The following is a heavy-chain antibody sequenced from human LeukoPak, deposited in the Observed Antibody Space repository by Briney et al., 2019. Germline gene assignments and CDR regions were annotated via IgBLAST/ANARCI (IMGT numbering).Heavy chain of an antibody. Sequence: GGSLRLSCAASGFTFSSSAMSWIRQAPGKGLEWVSAISGSGGSTYYADSVKGRFTISRDYSKNTLYLQMNSLRADDTAVYYCAKGCGGNCYNSDYWGQGTLLTVSS. CDR1: GFTFSSSA. D-gene: IGHD2-21*02. CDR3: AKGCGGNCYNSDY. J-gene: IGHJ4*02. CDR2: ISGSGGST. V-gene: IGHV3-23*01.